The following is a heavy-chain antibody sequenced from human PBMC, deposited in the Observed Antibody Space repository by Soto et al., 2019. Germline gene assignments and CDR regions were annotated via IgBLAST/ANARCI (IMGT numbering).Heavy chain of an antibody. CDR3: ALTYYGSGSYYNVRWFDP. Sequence: QITLKESGPTLVKPTQTLTLTCTFSGFSLSTSGVGVGWIRQPPGKALEWLALIYWDDDKRYSPSLKSRLTNTKDXXKXQXALTMTNMDPVDTATYYCALTYYGSGSYYNVRWFDPWGQGTLVTVSS. D-gene: IGHD3-10*01. CDR1: GFSLSTSGVG. CDR2: IYWDDDK. J-gene: IGHJ5*02. V-gene: IGHV2-5*02.